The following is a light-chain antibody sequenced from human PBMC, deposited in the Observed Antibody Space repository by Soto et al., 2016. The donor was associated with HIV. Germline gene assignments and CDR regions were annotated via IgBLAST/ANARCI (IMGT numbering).Light chain of an antibody. Sequence: DIQLTQSPSSLSASVGDRVTITCRASQAIGTYVAWYQQQPGKAPKLLIYATSTLQSGVPSRFSGSGSRTDFTLTINSLQSEDFATYYCQQYNSYPLTFGGGTKVEIK. V-gene: IGKV1-27*01. CDR1: QAIGTY. J-gene: IGKJ4*01. CDR3: QQYNSYPLT. CDR2: ATS.